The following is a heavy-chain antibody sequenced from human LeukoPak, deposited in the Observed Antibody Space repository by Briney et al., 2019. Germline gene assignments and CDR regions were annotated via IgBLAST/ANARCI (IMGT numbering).Heavy chain of an antibody. CDR1: GYTFTSYA. Sequence: ASVKVSCKASGYTFTSYAMHWVRQAPGQRLEWMGWINAGNGNTKYSQEFQGRVTITRDTSASTAYMELSSLRSEDMAVYYCARAPRIVGYTSRELGHWYFDLWGRGTLVTVSS. D-gene: IGHD6-13*01. J-gene: IGHJ2*01. CDR3: ARAPRIVGYTSRELGHWYFDL. CDR2: INAGNGNT. V-gene: IGHV1-3*03.